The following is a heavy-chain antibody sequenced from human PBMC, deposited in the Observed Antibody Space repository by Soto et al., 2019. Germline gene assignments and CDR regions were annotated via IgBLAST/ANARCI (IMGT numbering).Heavy chain of an antibody. V-gene: IGHV3-33*01. D-gene: IGHD1-1*01. CDR3: ARDLGSTNYYFDY. J-gene: IGHJ4*02. CDR1: GFTFSNYG. Sequence: QVQLVDSGGGVVQPGGSLRLSCATSGFTFSNYGFHWVSQAPGKGLEWVAVIWYDGSKTYYVESVKGRFTISRDDSKNTLYLQMNSLRAYDTAVYCCARDLGSTNYYFDYWGLGTLVTVSS. CDR2: IWYDGSKT.